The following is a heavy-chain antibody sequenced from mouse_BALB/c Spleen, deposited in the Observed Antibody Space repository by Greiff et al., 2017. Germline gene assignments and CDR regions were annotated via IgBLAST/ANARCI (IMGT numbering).Heavy chain of an antibody. CDR2: IDPSDSYT. J-gene: IGHJ4*01. CDR3: ARWPLYAMDY. CDR1: GYTFTSYW. Sequence: QAQLQQPGAELVKPGASVKLSCKASGYTFTSYWMHWVKQRPGQGLEWIGEIDPSDSYTNYNQKFKGKATLTVDKSSSTAYMQLSSLTSEDSAVYYCARWPLYAMDYWGQGTSVTVSS. V-gene: IGHV1-69*02.